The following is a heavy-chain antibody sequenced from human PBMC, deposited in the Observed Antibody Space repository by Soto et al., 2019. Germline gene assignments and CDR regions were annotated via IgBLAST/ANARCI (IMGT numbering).Heavy chain of an antibody. D-gene: IGHD6-19*01. CDR3: ARPKSSGWRGGFDY. V-gene: IGHV4-39*01. CDR1: GDSIYSSSYY. J-gene: IGHJ4*02. Sequence: QLQLQESGPGLVKPSETLSLTCTVSGDSIYSSSYYWGWIRQPPGKGLEWIGSIFYSGSTYYNPSLKSRVTISVDTSKNQFSLKLTSVPAADTAVFYCARPKSSGWRGGFDYWGQGTLLTVSS. CDR2: IFYSGST.